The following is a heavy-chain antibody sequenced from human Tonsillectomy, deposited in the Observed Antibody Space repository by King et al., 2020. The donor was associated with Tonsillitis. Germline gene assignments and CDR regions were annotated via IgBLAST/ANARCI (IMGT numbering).Heavy chain of an antibody. J-gene: IGHJ5*02. CDR1: GGSITISTYS. D-gene: IGHD3-9*01. CDR3: ARLPTGYPNWFDP. V-gene: IGHV4-39*01. CDR2: FPSNGTS. Sequence: QLQESGPGLVKPSETLSLTCTVSGGSITISTYSWGWLRQPPGKSLEWIATFPSNGTSYYHPSLKSRATISLDTSSNQFSLKLTSVTATDTAHYYWARLPTGYPNWFDPWGQGTLVTVSS.